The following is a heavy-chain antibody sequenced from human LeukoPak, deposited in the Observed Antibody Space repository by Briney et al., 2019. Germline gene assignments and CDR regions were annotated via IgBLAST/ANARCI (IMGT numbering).Heavy chain of an antibody. CDR1: GGSISSYY. Sequence: SETLSLTCTVSGGSISSYYWSWIRQPPGKGLEWIGYIYYSGSTNYNPSLKSRVTISVDTSKNQFSLKLSSVTAADTAVYYCAGSDFWSGYYSGGYYYYGMDVWGQGTTVTVPS. CDR2: IYYSGST. D-gene: IGHD3-3*01. V-gene: IGHV4-59*01. J-gene: IGHJ6*02. CDR3: AGSDFWSGYYSGGYYYYGMDV.